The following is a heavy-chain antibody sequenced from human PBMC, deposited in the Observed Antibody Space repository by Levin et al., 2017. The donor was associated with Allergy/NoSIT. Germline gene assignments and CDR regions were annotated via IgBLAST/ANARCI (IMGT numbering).Heavy chain of an antibody. CDR1: GYTFTSYG. J-gene: IGHJ4*02. Sequence: LGESLKISCKASGYTFTSYGISWVRQAPGQGLEWMGWISAYNGNTNYAQKLQGRVTMTTDTSTSTAYMELRSLRSDDTAVYYCARVRYGDYSDFDYWGQGTLVTVSS. CDR3: ARVRYGDYSDFDY. D-gene: IGHD4-17*01. CDR2: ISAYNGNT. V-gene: IGHV1-18*01.